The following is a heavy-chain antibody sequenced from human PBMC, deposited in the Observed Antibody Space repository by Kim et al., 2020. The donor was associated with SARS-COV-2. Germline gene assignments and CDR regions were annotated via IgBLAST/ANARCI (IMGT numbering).Heavy chain of an antibody. Sequence: PSLRSRVTISVDTSKNQFSLKLSSVTAADTAVYYCARGRCSGGSCYFDYWGQGTLVTVSS. J-gene: IGHJ4*02. CDR3: ARGRCSGGSCYFDY. D-gene: IGHD2-15*01. V-gene: IGHV4-59*09.